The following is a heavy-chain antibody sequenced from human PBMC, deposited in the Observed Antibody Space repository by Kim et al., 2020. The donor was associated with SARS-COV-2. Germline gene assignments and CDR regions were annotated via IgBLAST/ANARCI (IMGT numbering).Heavy chain of an antibody. J-gene: IGHJ3*02. D-gene: IGHD2-8*01. CDR3: ARHQWSGAQRGDAFDI. CDR2: IYYSGST. CDR1: SDSISPYF. Sequence: SETLSLTCTVSSDSISPYFWSWIRQSPGKGLEWIGYIYYSGSTTYNPSLKSRVTMSVDTSKNQFFLKLDSVTATDTAIYYCARHQWSGAQRGDAFDIWGQGTLVTVSS. V-gene: IGHV4-59*08.